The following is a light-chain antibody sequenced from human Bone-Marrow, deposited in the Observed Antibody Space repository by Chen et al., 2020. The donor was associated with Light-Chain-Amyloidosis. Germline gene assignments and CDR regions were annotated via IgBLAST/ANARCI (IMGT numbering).Light chain of an antibody. CDR2: GDV. CDR3: CAYTGSSTWV. Sequence: QSALTQPASVSGSPGQSITISCTASNSDVGNYNLVSWYQHHPGKAPKLIIYGDVKRPSGVSNRFSGSKSGNTASLTISGLQNEDEAHYHCCAYTGSSTWVFGGGTKLTVL. CDR1: NSDVGNYNL. J-gene: IGLJ3*02. V-gene: IGLV2-23*01.